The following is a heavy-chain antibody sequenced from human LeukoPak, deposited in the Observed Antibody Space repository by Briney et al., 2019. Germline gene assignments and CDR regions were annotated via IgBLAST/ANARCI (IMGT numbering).Heavy chain of an antibody. J-gene: IGHJ4*02. CDR2: ITGNGRSI. CDR1: GFTFKTYA. CDR3: ARGRKYCSSTSCYPRDY. V-gene: IGHV3-23*01. D-gene: IGHD2-2*01. Sequence: GGSLRLSCVASGFTFKTYAMDWVRQAPGKGLEWVSLITGNGRSIEYADSVKGRFTISRDNSKNTVYLQMNNLRAEDTALYYCARGRKYCSSTSCYPRDYWGQGTLVTVSS.